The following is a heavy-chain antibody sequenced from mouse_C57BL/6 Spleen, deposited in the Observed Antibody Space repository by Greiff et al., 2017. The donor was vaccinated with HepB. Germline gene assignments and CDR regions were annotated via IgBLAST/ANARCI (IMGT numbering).Heavy chain of an antibody. D-gene: IGHD2-4*01. J-gene: IGHJ3*01. V-gene: IGHV1-54*01. Sequence: QVHVKQSGAELVRPGTSVKVSCKASGYAFTNYLIEWVKQRPGQGLEWIGVINPGSGGTNYNEKFKGKATLTADKSSSTAYMQLSSLTSEDSAVYFCARSGYDYVRGFAYWGQGTLVTVSA. CDR3: ARSGYDYVRGFAY. CDR1: GYAFTNYL. CDR2: INPGSGGT.